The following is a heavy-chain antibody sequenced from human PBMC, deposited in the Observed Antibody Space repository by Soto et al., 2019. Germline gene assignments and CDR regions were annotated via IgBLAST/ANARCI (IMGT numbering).Heavy chain of an antibody. CDR3: ARVKAYGEYASEVFQD. D-gene: IGHD4-17*01. V-gene: IGHV3-48*01. CDR2: ISSTGDRI. J-gene: IGHJ1*01. CDR1: GFTFSSYS. Sequence: EVQLVESGGGLVQPGGSLRLSCAASGFTFSSYSMNWVRQPPGKGLEWVSYISSTGDRIQEADSAKGRFTISRDNAKNSLYLQMNSLRAEDTDVYYCARVKAYGEYASEVFQDWGQGTLVDVSS.